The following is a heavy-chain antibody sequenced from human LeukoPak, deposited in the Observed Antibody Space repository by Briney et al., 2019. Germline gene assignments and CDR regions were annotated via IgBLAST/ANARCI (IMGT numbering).Heavy chain of an antibody. CDR1: GYSISSGYY. CDR3: ARPYSSSWYYFDY. V-gene: IGHV4-38-2*01. CDR2: IYHSGST. J-gene: IGHJ4*02. D-gene: IGHD6-13*01. Sequence: PSETLPLTCAVSGYSISSGYYWGWIRQPPGKGLEWIGSIYHSGSTYYNPSLKSRVTISVDTSKNQFSLKLSSVTAADTAVYYCARPYSSSWYYFDYWGQGTLVTVSS.